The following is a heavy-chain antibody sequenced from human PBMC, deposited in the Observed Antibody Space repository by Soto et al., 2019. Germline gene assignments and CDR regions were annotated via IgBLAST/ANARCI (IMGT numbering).Heavy chain of an antibody. CDR2: IRVHNGNT. V-gene: IGHV1-18*01. J-gene: IGHJ4*02. CDR1: GYNFINYG. Sequence: ASVKVSCKASGYNFINYGITWVRQAPGQGLEWMGWIRVHNGNTNYAQKLQGRVTMTTDTSTSTAYMELRSLRSDDTAVYYCVRDLDGSGSYYTDYWGPGTLVTVSS. D-gene: IGHD3-10*01. CDR3: VRDLDGSGSYYTDY.